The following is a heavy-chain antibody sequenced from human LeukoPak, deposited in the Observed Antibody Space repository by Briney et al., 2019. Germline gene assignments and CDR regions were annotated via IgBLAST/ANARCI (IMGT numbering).Heavy chain of an antibody. CDR1: GFTFSSYS. Sequence: GGSLRLSCAASGFTFSSYSMNWVRQAPGKGLEWVSYISSSSTIYYADSVKGRFTISRDNAKNSLYLQMNSLRAEDTAVYYCARGEGENWFDPWGQGTLVTVSS. D-gene: IGHD3-16*01. CDR3: ARGEGENWFDP. CDR2: ISSSSTI. V-gene: IGHV3-48*04. J-gene: IGHJ5*02.